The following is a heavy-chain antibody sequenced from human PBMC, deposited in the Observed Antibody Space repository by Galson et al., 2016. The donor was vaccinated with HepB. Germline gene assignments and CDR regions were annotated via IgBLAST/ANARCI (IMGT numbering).Heavy chain of an antibody. D-gene: IGHD5-24*01. CDR3: ARDKMRWLQLVYFLDH. CDR2: VWYDGSKK. V-gene: IGHV3-33*01. CDR1: GFTFSNYG. Sequence: SLRLSCAASGFTFSNYGMHWVRQTPGKGLEWVALVWYDGSKKYYADSVKGRFTISRDNSKNTLYLRMDSLRAEDTAVYYCARDKMRWLQLVYFLDHWGQGTLVTVSS. J-gene: IGHJ4*02.